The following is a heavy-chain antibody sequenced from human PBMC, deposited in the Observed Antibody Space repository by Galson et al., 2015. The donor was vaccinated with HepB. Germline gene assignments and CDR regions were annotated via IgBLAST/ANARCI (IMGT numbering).Heavy chain of an antibody. CDR3: ARDPRITATGQLYYFDY. V-gene: IGHV1-18*01. D-gene: IGHD6-25*01. Sequence: SVKVSCKASGYSFIKFGMSWVRQAPGQGLEWMGWISAYNGDTNYAQKSQDRVIMTTDTSTSTTYMELRSLRSDDTAVYYCARDPRITATGQLYYFDYWGQGTLVTVSS. CDR1: GYSFIKFG. J-gene: IGHJ4*02. CDR2: ISAYNGDT.